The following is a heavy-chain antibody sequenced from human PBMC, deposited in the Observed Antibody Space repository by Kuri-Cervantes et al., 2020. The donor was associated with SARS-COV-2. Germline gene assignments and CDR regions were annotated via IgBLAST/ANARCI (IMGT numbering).Heavy chain of an antibody. CDR2: ISSSSSYI. J-gene: IGHJ3*02. CDR3: AREEGYYYDGSGFIDI. CDR1: GFTVSSNY. Sequence: GGSLRLSCAASGFTVSSNYMNWVRQAPGKGLEWVSSISSSSSYINYADSVKGRFTISRDNAKYSLYLQMNSRRAEDTAVYYCAREEGYYYDGSGFIDIWGQGTMVTVSS. V-gene: IGHV3-21*01. D-gene: IGHD3-22*01.